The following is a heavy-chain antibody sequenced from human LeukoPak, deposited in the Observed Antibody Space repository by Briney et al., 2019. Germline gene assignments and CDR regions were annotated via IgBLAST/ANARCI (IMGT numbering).Heavy chain of an antibody. CDR2: IYYSGST. J-gene: IGHJ2*01. CDR3: ARAPWSDCGGDCYLPYWYFDL. D-gene: IGHD2-21*02. Sequence: SETLSLTCTVSGGSISSYYWSWIRQPPGKGLEWIGYIYYSGSTNYNPSLKSRVTISVDTPKNQFSLKLSSVTAADTAVYYCARAPWSDCGGDCYLPYWYFDLWGRGTLVTVSS. CDR1: GGSISSYY. V-gene: IGHV4-59*01.